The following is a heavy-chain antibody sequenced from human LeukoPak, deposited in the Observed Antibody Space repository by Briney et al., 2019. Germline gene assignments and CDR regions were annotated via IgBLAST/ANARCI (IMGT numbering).Heavy chain of an antibody. J-gene: IGHJ4*02. CDR2: IKSKTDGGTT. CDR3: TTAEVVVAATPFDY. D-gene: IGHD2-15*01. V-gene: IGHV3-15*01. CDR1: GFTFSDAW. Sequence: GGSLRLSCAASGFTFSDAWMSWVRQAPGKGLEWVGRIKSKTDGGTTDYAAPVKGRFTISRDDSKNTLYLQMNSLKTEDTAVYYCTTAEVVVAATPFDYWGQGTLVTVSS.